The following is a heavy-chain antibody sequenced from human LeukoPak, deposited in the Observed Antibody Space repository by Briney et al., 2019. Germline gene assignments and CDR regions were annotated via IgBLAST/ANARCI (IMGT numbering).Heavy chain of an antibody. CDR1: GFTSSSYA. J-gene: IGHJ4*02. CDR3: AKGDGSGSYGLFDY. D-gene: IGHD3-10*01. Sequence: GGSLRLSCAASGFTSSSYAMSWVRQAPGKGLEWVSAISGSGGSTYYADSVKGRFTISRDNSKNTLYLQMNSLRAEDTAVYYCAKGDGSGSYGLFDYWGQGTLVTVSS. V-gene: IGHV3-23*01. CDR2: ISGSGGST.